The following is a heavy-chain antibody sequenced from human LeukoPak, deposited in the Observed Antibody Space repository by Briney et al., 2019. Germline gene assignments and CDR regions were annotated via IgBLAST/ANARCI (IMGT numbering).Heavy chain of an antibody. D-gene: IGHD2-21*01. CDR2: IWYDGSNQ. CDR3: ARDRLSTYDYFDT. V-gene: IGHV3-33*08. J-gene: IGHJ4*02. CDR1: GFTFSSYW. Sequence: PGGSLRLSCAASGFTFSSYWMSWVRQAPGKGLEWVAVIWYDGSNQYYADSVKGRFTVSRDNSKNTLYLQMDSLRAEDTAVYFCARDRLSTYDYFDTWGQGTLVTVSS.